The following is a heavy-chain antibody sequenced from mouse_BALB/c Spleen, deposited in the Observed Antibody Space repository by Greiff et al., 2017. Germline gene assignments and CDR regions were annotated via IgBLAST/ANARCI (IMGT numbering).Heavy chain of an antibody. CDR2: IYPGNVNT. CDR1: GYTFTSYY. CDR3: ARSLYGNPAWFAY. D-gene: IGHD2-1*01. V-gene: IGHV1S56*01. J-gene: IGHJ3*01. Sequence: VQLQQSGPELVKPGASVRISCKASGYTFTSYYIHWVKQRPGQGLEWIGWIYPGNVNTKYNEKFKGKATLTADKSSSTAYMQLSSLTSEDSAVYFCARSLYGNPAWFAYWGQGTLVTVSA.